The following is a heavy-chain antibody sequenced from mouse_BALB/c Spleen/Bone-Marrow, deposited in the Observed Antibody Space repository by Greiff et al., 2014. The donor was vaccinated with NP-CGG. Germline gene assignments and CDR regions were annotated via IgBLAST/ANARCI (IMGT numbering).Heavy chain of an antibody. J-gene: IGHJ4*01. CDR1: GFNIKDTY. D-gene: IGHD2-1*01. V-gene: IGHV14-3*02. Sequence: ESGAGLVKPGASVKLSCTASGFNIKDTYMHWVKQRPEQGLEWIGRIDPANGNTKYDPKFQGKATITADTSSNTAYLQRSSPTAEDTAVYYCARVYPNAMDYWGQGTSVTVSS. CDR3: ARVYPNAMDY. CDR2: IDPANGNT.